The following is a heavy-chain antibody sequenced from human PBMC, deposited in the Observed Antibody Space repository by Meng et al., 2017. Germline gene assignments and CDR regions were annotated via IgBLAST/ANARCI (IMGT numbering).Heavy chain of an antibody. Sequence: RQGSGPGLVKPSQTLSLTCTVSGGSTSSGGYYWSWIRQHPGKGLEWIGYIYYSGSTYYNPSLKSLVTISVDTSKNQFSLKLSSVTAADTAVYYCARADRRVGSYGPNWFDPWGQGTLVTVSS. CDR2: IYYSGST. D-gene: IGHD5-18*01. V-gene: IGHV4-31*01. CDR1: GGSTSSGGYY. CDR3: ARADRRVGSYGPNWFDP. J-gene: IGHJ5*02.